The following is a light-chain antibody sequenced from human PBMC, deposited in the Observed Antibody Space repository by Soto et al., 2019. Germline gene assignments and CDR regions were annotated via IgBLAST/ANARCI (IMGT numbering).Light chain of an antibody. CDR3: SSYTSSSIWV. CDR2: EVS. Sequence: QSALTQPASVSGSPGQSITISCTGTSSDVGGYNYVSWYQQHPGKAPKLMIYEVSNRPSGVSNRFSGSKSGNTASLTISGLLAEDEADYYCSSYTSSSIWVFGGGIKLTVL. CDR1: SSDVGGYNY. V-gene: IGLV2-14*01. J-gene: IGLJ3*02.